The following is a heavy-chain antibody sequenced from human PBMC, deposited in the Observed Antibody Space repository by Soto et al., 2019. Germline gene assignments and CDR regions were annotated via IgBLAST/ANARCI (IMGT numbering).Heavy chain of an antibody. Sequence: GGSLRLSCAASGFTFSSYWMSWVRQAPGKGLEWVANIKQDGSEKYYVDSVKGRFTISRDNAKNSLYLQMNSLRAEDTAVYYCARDPLDYDFWSGYYPYYYYYMDFWGKGTTVTVSS. J-gene: IGHJ6*03. CDR2: IKQDGSEK. CDR3: ARDPLDYDFWSGYYPYYYYYMDF. D-gene: IGHD3-3*01. V-gene: IGHV3-7*01. CDR1: GFTFSSYW.